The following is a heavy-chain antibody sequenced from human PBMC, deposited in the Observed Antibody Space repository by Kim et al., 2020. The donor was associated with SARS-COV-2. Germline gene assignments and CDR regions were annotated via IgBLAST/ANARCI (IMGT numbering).Heavy chain of an antibody. CDR2: IIPNFGKA. D-gene: IGHD3-10*01. J-gene: IGHJ4*02. V-gene: IGHV1-69*13. CDR3: ARVQFYYGSGCYGGFDY. CDR1: GGTFSSYA. Sequence: SVKVSCKASGGTFSSYAISWVRQAPGQGLEWMGGIIPNFGKANYAQKFQGRVTITADESTSTAYMELSSLRSEDTAVYYCARVQFYYGSGCYGGFDYWGQGTLVTVSS.